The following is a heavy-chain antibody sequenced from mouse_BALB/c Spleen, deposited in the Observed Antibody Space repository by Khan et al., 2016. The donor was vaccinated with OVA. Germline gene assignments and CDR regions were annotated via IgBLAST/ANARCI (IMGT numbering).Heavy chain of an antibody. D-gene: IGHD3-2*02. CDR3: AIEEASYHFDH. Sequence: QVQLKQSGAELVRPGASVKLSCKTSGYIFTSYWIHWIKQRSGQGLEWLARIYPGTDTSYYNEKFKDKATLTEDKYSSTAYMQHSSLKSESSDLYFSAIEEASYHFDHWGQGTTLTVSS. CDR1: GYIFTSYW. CDR2: IYPGTDTS. J-gene: IGHJ2*01. V-gene: IGHV1S132*01.